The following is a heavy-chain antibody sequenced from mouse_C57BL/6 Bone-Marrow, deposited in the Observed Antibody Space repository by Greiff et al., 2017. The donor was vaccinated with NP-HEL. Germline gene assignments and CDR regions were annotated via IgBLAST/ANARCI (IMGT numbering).Heavy chain of an antibody. D-gene: IGHD1-1*01. Sequence: QVQLQQPGTELVKPGASVKLSCKASGYTFTSYWMHWVKQRPGQGLEWIGNINPSNGGTNYNEKFKSKATLTVDKSSSTAYMQLSSLTSEDSAVYYCARGGVVEGYYYAMDYWGQGTSVTVSS. V-gene: IGHV1-53*01. CDR2: INPSNGGT. CDR1: GYTFTSYW. J-gene: IGHJ4*01. CDR3: ARGGVVEGYYYAMDY.